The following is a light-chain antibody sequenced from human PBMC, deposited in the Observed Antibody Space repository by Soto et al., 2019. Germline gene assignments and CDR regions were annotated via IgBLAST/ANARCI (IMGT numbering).Light chain of an antibody. J-gene: IGKJ1*01. V-gene: IGKV3-11*01. CDR1: RSVSNS. CDR3: QQRSSWPPWT. CDR2: DAS. Sequence: EIVLTQSPATLSLSPGERAALSCRASRSVSNSVAWYQQKLGQAPRLLVYDASIRATGIPARFSGSGSGTDFTLTISSLEPEDFAVYYCQQRSSWPPWTFGQGTKVEI.